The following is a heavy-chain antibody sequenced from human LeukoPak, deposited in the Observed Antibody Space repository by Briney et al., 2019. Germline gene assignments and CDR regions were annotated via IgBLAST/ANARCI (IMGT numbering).Heavy chain of an antibody. CDR2: IYYTGST. CDR1: GVSISDYH. Sequence: TSESLSLTCVVSGVSISDYHRSWVRQPPGKGLEWIGYIYYTGSTNYNPSTKSRVTISVDTSKNQFSLKLSSVTAADTAVYYCARRGSYYVSIGYYYFDYWGQGTLVTVSS. V-gene: IGHV4-59*01. J-gene: IGHJ4*02. D-gene: IGHD3-22*01. CDR3: ARRGSYYVSIGYYYFDY.